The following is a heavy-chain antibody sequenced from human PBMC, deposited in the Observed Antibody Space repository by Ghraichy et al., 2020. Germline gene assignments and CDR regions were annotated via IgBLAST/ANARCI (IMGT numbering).Heavy chain of an antibody. CDR3: ASEGYYYDSGGYHYYYFDY. V-gene: IGHV4-31*03. CDR2: IYYSGST. CDR1: GGSISSDGFY. J-gene: IGHJ4*02. Sequence: SETLSLTCTVSGGSISSDGFYWSWIRQHPGKGLEWIGYIYYSGSTYYNPSLKSRVTISVDTSENQFSLKLTSVTAADTAVYYCASEGYYYDSGGYHYYYFDYWGQGSLVTVSS. D-gene: IGHD3-22*01.